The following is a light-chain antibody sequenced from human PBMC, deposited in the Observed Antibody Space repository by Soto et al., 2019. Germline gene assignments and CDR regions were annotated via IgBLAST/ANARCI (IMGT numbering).Light chain of an antibody. CDR3: QQYNNPST. J-gene: IGKJ5*01. V-gene: IGKV3D-15*01. CDR2: DAS. CDR1: QSVSSN. Sequence: VMTQSPATLSVSPGERATLSCRASQSVSSNLAWYQQKPGQAPRLLIYDASNRATGIPARFSGSGSGTEVTLTISSLQAEDFAVYYCQQYNNPSTVGQGTRLEI.